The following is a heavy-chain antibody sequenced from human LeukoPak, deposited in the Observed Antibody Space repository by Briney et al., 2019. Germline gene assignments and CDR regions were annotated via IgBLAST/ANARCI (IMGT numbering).Heavy chain of an antibody. CDR2: INTNTGNP. CDR3: ARVLQQLVPYYYYYMDV. J-gene: IGHJ6*03. CDR1: GYTFTGYY. V-gene: IGHV7-4-1*02. D-gene: IGHD6-13*01. Sequence: ASVRVSCKASGYTFTGYYLHWVRQAPGQGLEWMGWINTNTGNPTYAQGFTGRFVFSLDTSVSTAYLQISSLKAEDTAVYYCARVLQQLVPYYYYYMDVWGKGTTVTVSS.